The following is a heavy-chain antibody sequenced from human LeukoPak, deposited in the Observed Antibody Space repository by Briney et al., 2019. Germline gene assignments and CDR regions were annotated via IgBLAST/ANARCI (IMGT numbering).Heavy chain of an antibody. Sequence: PGGSLRLSCAASGFTFSSYSMNWVRQAPGKGLEWVSSISSSSSYIYYADSVKGRFTISRDNAKDSLYLQMNSLRAEDTAVYYRARVPVAGTGSFDYWGQGTLVTVSS. D-gene: IGHD6-19*01. CDR1: GFTFSSYS. J-gene: IGHJ4*02. CDR3: ARVPVAGTGSFDY. V-gene: IGHV3-21*01. CDR2: ISSSSSYI.